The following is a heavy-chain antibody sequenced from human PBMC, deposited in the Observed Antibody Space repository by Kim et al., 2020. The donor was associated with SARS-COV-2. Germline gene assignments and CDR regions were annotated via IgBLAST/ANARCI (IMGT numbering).Heavy chain of an antibody. CDR2: ISWDGGST. CDR3: AKDREPLRYFDWDAFDI. D-gene: IGHD3-9*01. V-gene: IGHV3-43*01. J-gene: IGHJ3*02. CDR1: GFTFDDYT. Sequence: GGSLRLSCAASGFTFDDYTMHWVRQAPGKGLEWVSLISWDGGSTYYADSVKGRFTISRDNSKNSLYLQMNSLRTEDTALYYCAKDREPLRYFDWDAFDIWGQGTMVTVSS.